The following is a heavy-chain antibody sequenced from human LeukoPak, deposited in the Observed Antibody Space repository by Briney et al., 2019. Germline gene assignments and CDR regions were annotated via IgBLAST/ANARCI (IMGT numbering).Heavy chain of an antibody. CDR1: GLTVSSNY. Sequence: PGGSLRLSCAASGLTVSSNYMSWVRQAPGKGLEWVSVIYSGGSTYYADSVKGRFTISRDNSKNTLYLQMNSLRAEDTAVYYCARDAVSYGMDVWGQGTTVTVSS. V-gene: IGHV3-66*01. CDR2: IYSGGST. J-gene: IGHJ6*02. CDR3: ARDAVSYGMDV.